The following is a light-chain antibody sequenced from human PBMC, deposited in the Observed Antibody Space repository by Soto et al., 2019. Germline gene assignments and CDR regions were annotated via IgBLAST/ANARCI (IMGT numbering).Light chain of an antibody. CDR1: TGAVTSGHY. J-gene: IGLJ3*02. Sequence: QAVVTQEPSLTVSPGGTVTLTCGSSTGAVTSGHYPYWFQQKPGQAPKTLIYDTSNRHSWTPARFSGSLLGGQAALTLSGAQPEDDADYYCLLSYSGARVFGGGTQLTVL. V-gene: IGLV7-46*01. CDR2: DTS. CDR3: LLSYSGARV.